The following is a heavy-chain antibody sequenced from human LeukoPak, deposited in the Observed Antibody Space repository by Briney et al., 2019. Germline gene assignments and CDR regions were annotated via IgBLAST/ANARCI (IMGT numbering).Heavy chain of an antibody. CDR2: FDPEDGET. CDR3: ATSAYTVTTFELGFDI. J-gene: IGHJ3*02. Sequence: ASVKVSCKVSGYTLTELSMHWVRQAPGKGLEWMGGFDPEDGETIYAQKFQGRVTMTEDTSTDTAYMELSSLRSEDTAVYYCATSAYTVTTFELGFDIWGQGTMVTVSS. CDR1: GYTLTELS. V-gene: IGHV1-24*01. D-gene: IGHD4-17*01.